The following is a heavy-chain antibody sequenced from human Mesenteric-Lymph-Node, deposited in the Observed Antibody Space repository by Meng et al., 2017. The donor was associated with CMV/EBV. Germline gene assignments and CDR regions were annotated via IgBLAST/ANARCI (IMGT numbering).Heavy chain of an antibody. D-gene: IGHD2-2*01. CDR3: AKDPHVHVVVIPADYFGS. CDR1: GFSFNYFA. J-gene: IGHJ4*02. V-gene: IGHV3-23*01. Sequence: GESLKISCAASGFSFNYFAMNWVRQAPGKGLEWVSAISGSGTLTYYADSVKGRFTISRDNSTNTLYLQMNDLRAEDTALYYCAKDPHVHVVVIPADYFGSWGQGTLVTVS. CDR2: ISGSGTLT.